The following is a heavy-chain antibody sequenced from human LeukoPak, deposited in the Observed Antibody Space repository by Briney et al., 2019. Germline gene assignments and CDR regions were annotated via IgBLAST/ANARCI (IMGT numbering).Heavy chain of an antibody. CDR2: IYPGDSDT. V-gene: IGHV5-51*01. CDR1: GYSFTSYW. J-gene: IGHJ3*02. Sequence: KDGESLKISCKGSGYSFTSYWIGWVRQMPGKGLEWMGIIYPGDSDTRYSPSFRGQVTISADESISTAYLQWSSLKASDSAMYYCATNTMFRGIHAFDIWGQGTMVTVSS. D-gene: IGHD3-10*01. CDR3: ATNTMFRGIHAFDI.